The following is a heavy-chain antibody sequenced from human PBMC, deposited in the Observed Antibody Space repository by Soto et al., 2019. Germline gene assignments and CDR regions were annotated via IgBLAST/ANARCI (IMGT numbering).Heavy chain of an antibody. D-gene: IGHD2-15*01. J-gene: IGHJ6*02. Sequence: QVQLVQSGAEVKKPGASVKVSCKASGYTFTSYGINWVRQAPGQGLEWRGWISAYNGNTNYAQKLQGRVTMTTDTSTSTAYMELRSLRSDDTAVYYCLLGYCSGGSCYSGPYGMDVWGQGPTVTVSS. CDR1: GYTFTSYG. V-gene: IGHV1-18*01. CDR3: LLGYCSGGSCYSGPYGMDV. CDR2: ISAYNGNT.